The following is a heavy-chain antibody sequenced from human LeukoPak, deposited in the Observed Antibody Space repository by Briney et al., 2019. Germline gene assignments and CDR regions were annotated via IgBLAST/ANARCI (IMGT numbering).Heavy chain of an antibody. CDR3: AREQPFSSSWYSRWFDP. V-gene: IGHV4-4*02. Sequence: SETLSLTCAVSGGSITNNNWWTWVRQPPGKGLEWIGEIYHSGSTNYNPSLKSRVTISVDTSKNHFSLKLSSVTAADTAVYYCAREQPFSSSWYSRWFDPWGQGTLVTVSS. CDR2: IYHSGST. D-gene: IGHD6-13*01. CDR1: GGSITNNNW. J-gene: IGHJ5*02.